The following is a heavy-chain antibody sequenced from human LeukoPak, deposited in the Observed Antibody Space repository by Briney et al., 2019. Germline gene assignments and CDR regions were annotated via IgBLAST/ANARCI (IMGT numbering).Heavy chain of an antibody. Sequence: PGGSLRLSCAASGCTLSNYNMNWVREAPGKGLEWVSSISSSSSYIYYADSVKGRFTISRDNSKNALYLQMNSLRAEDTAVYYCASVVATIRYAFDIWGQGTMVTVSS. D-gene: IGHD5-24*01. CDR3: ASVVATIRYAFDI. CDR2: ISSSSSYI. J-gene: IGHJ3*02. V-gene: IGHV3-21*01. CDR1: GCTLSNYN.